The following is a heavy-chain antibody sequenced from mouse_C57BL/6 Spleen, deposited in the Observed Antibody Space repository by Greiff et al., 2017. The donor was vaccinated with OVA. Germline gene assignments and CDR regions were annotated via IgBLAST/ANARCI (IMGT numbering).Heavy chain of an antibody. CDR2: ISYDGSN. Sequence: EVKLMESGPGLVKPSQSLSLTCSVTGYSITSGYYWNWIRQFPENKLEWMGSISYDGSNNYNPSLKNRISITRDTSKNQFFLKLNSVTTEDTATYYCAREGNYYGSRPYFDYWGQGTTLTVSS. V-gene: IGHV3-6*01. CDR1: GYSITSGYY. D-gene: IGHD1-1*01. J-gene: IGHJ2*01. CDR3: AREGNYYGSRPYFDY.